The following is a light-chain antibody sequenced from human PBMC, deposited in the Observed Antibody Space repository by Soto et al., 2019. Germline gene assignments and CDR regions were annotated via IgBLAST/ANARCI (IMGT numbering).Light chain of an antibody. CDR1: QSVSSTF. J-gene: IGKJ1*01. V-gene: IGKV3-20*01. CDR2: GAS. CDR3: QQFDSSVT. Sequence: EIVLTQSPGSLSLSPGERATLSCRASQSVSSTFFACYQQRPGPAPRLLMYGASRRAPGIPKSFSGSGCGTDFPLTISRLEPEDCAVYYCQQFDSSVTFGQGTKVEIK.